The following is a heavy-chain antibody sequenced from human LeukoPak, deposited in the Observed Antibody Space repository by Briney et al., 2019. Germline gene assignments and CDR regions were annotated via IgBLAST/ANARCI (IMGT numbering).Heavy chain of an antibody. CDR1: GGSISSYY. J-gene: IGHJ5*02. CDR2: IYYSGST. D-gene: IGHD1-26*01. V-gene: IGHV4-59*01. Sequence: SETLSLTYTVSGGSISSYYWSWIRQPPGKGLEWIGYIYYSGSTNYNPSLKSRVTISVDTSKNQFSLKLSSVTAADTAVYYCARGFAGANGWFDPWGQGTLVTVSS. CDR3: ARGFAGANGWFDP.